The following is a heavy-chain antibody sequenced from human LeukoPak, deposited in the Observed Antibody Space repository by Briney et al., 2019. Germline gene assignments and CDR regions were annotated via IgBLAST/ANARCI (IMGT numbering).Heavy chain of an antibody. CDR2: INPNSGGT. V-gene: IGHV1-2*02. CDR3: ARVLRLWSGFVDY. CDR1: GYTFTGYY. Sequence: ASVKVSCKASGYTFTGYYMHWVRQAPGQGLEWMGWINPNSGGTNYAQKFQGRVTMTRDTSINTAYMELSRLRSDDTAVYYCARVLRLWSGFVDYWGQGTLVTVSS. D-gene: IGHD3-3*01. J-gene: IGHJ4*02.